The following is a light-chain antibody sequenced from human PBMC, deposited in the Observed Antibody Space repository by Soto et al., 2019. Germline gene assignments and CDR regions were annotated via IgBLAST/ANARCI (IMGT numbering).Light chain of an antibody. J-gene: IGLJ1*01. CDR2: TTN. CDR3: AASDDSLNGHV. CDR1: SSNIGTSS. V-gene: IGLV1-44*01. Sequence: QRVLTQPLSGSSAPGQRGTISCSGSSSNIGTSSVHWFQQLPGTAPKLLISTTNQRPSGVPERFSGSKSGTSASLAISGLQSEDEADYYCAASDDSLNGHVFRTGNKVPGL.